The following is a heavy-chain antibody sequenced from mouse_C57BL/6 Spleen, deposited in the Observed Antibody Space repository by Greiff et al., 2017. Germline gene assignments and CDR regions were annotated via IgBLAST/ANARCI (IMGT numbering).Heavy chain of an antibody. D-gene: IGHD3-2*02. CDR1: GYTFTSYW. J-gene: IGHJ3*01. Sequence: QVQLQQPGAELVRPGSSVKLSCKASGYTFTSYWMDWVKQRPGQGLEWIGNIYPSDSETHYNQKFKDKATLTVDKSSSTAYMQLSSLTSEDSAVYYGASTSQVPFAYWGQGTLVTVSA. CDR2: IYPSDSET. V-gene: IGHV1-61*01. CDR3: ASTSQVPFAY.